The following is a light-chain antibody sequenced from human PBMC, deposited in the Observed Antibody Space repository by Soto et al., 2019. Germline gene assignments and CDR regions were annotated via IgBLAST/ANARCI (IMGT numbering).Light chain of an antibody. CDR3: QQHDSSPWT. J-gene: IGKJ1*01. CDR2: AAS. V-gene: IGKV3-20*01. Sequence: EIVLTQSPGTLSLSPGDRATLSCRASQSISSSYLALAWYQQKPGQPPRLLIYAASSSATGIPDRFNGSGSATDFTLTISRLEPEDFAVYYCQQHDSSPWTFGQGTKVEIK. CDR1: QSISSSY.